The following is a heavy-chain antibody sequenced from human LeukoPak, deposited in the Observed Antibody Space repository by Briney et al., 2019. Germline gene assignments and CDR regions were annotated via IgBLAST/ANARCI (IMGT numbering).Heavy chain of an antibody. Sequence: GESLKISCRGSGYSFTTYWIGWARQMPGKGLEWMGIIYPGDSDTRYTPSFQGQVTMSADKSINTAYLQWSSLKASDTAIYYCARRQGCSSTSCPPDYWGQGTLVTVSP. CDR2: IYPGDSDT. CDR1: GYSFTTYW. J-gene: IGHJ4*02. V-gene: IGHV5-51*01. D-gene: IGHD2-2*01. CDR3: ARRQGCSSTSCPPDY.